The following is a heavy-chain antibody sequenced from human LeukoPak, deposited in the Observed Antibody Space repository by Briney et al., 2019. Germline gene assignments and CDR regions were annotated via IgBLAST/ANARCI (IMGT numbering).Heavy chain of an antibody. CDR1: GLTLSKYG. CDR2: VSYDGSNK. J-gene: IGHJ6*01. CDR3: ATSTAGYCSGRICSPYYFHYGINV. V-gene: IGHV3-30*03. D-gene: IGHD2-15*01. Sequence: GGSLRLSCAASGLTLSKYGIHWVRQAPGKGLEWVVVVSYDGSNKNYIDSMKGRFIISRDNYNSTVYLQMNSLRAEDTAVYYCATSTAGYCSGRICSPYYFHYGINVWGPGTTVIVSS.